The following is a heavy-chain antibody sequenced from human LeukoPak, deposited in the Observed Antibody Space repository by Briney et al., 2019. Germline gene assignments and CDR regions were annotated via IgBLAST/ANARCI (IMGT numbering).Heavy chain of an antibody. CDR2: FDPEDGET. CDR1: GYTLTELS. D-gene: IGHD3-22*01. V-gene: IGHV1-24*01. J-gene: IGHJ6*03. Sequence: SVKVSCKVSGYTLTELSMHWVRQAPGKGLEWMGGFDPEDGETIYAQKFQGRVTMTEDTSTDTAYMELSSLRSEDTAVYYCATSHYYDHHYMDVWGKGTTVTVSS. CDR3: ATSHYYDHHYMDV.